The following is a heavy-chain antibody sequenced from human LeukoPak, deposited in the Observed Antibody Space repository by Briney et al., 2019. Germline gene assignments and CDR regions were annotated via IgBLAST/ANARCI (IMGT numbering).Heavy chain of an antibody. V-gene: IGHV4-59*12. CDR1: GGSISSYY. CDR2: IYYSGST. Sequence: SETLSLTCTVSGGSISSYYWSWIRQPLGKGLEWIGYIYYSGSTNYNPSLKSRVTISVDTSKNQFSLKLSSVTAADTAVYYCARGLDDSSGYYYVRWFDPWGQGTLVTVSS. CDR3: ARGLDDSSGYYYVRWFDP. D-gene: IGHD3-22*01. J-gene: IGHJ5*02.